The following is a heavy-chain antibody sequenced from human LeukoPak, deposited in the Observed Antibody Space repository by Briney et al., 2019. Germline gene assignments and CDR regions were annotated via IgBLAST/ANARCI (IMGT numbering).Heavy chain of an antibody. CDR1: GGSFSGYY. CDR2: INHSGST. D-gene: IGHD2-2*02. J-gene: IGHJ6*02. Sequence: SETLSFTCAVYGGSFSGYYWSWIRQPPGKGLEWIGEINHSGSTNYNPSLKSRVTISVDTSKNQFSLKLSSVTAADTAVYYCARGQGVVPAAITYYYGMDVWGQGTTVTVSS. CDR3: ARGQGVVPAAITYYYGMDV. V-gene: IGHV4-34*01.